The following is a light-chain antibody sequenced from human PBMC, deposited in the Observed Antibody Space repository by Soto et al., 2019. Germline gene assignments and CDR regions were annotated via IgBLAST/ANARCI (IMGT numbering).Light chain of an antibody. CDR3: QHYNSYPWT. CDR1: QTINNW. CDR2: HAS. V-gene: IGKV1-5*01. Sequence: DIQMTQSPSTLSASIGDRVTITCRASQTINNWLAWYQQKPGKAPNLLIYHASNLETGVPSRFSGSAFGTELTLTISSLQPDDLATYYCQHYNSYPWTFGQGTKV. J-gene: IGKJ1*01.